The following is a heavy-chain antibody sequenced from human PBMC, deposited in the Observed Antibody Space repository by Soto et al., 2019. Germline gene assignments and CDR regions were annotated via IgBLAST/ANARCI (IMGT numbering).Heavy chain of an antibody. J-gene: IGHJ5*02. CDR3: ARLIRVGHCSGPYYQSP. Sequence: QVQLQESGPGLVKPSETLSLTCTVSGASISTYYWSWIRQPPGKGLEWIGYIYYSGSTNYNPSLRRRVTISLDTHKNPYSLELGSVTAADTAVYYCARLIRVGHCSGPYYQSPWGQGTLVTVSS. CDR2: IYYSGST. D-gene: IGHD3-10*02. CDR1: GASISTYY. V-gene: IGHV4-59*08.